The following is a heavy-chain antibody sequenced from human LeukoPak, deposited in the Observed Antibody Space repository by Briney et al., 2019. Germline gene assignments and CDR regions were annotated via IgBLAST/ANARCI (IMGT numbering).Heavy chain of an antibody. CDR2: ISYDGSNK. Sequence: GGSLRLSCAASGFTLSSYGMHWVRQAPGKGLEWVAVISYDGSNKYYADSVKGRFTISRDNSKNTLYLQMNSLRAEDTAVYYCAKDRVTMIVGEYGMDVWGQGTTVTVSS. CDR3: AKDRVTMIVGEYGMDV. J-gene: IGHJ6*02. CDR1: GFTLSSYG. D-gene: IGHD3-22*01. V-gene: IGHV3-30*18.